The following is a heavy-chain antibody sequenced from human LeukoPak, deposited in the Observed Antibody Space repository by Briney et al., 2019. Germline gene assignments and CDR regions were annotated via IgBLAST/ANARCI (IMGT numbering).Heavy chain of an antibody. V-gene: IGHV3-48*03. CDR2: ISSCGSTI. Sequence: GGSLRLSCAVSGFTFSSYEINWVRQAPGKGLESVSYISSCGSTIYYADSVKVRINISRDNAKHSLYLQMNSLRAEDTAVYYCAREGLREGATSYNWFHPGGQGTLVTVS. CDR3: AREGLREGATSYNWFHP. D-gene: IGHD1-26*01. CDR1: GFTFSSYE. J-gene: IGHJ5*02.